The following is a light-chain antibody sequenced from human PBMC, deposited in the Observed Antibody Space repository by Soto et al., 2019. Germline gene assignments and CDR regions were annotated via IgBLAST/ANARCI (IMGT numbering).Light chain of an antibody. Sequence: QSVLTQPASVSGSPGQSITISCTRTSSDVGADHYVCWYQQHPDNAPKLIIFELTYRPSGVSSRCSGSKSGYTASLTLSGLQAEDEAAYYCSAYSTPSPHVVLGRGTTLTLL. CDR1: SSDVGADHY. V-gene: IGLV2-14*03. CDR2: ELT. J-gene: IGLJ3*02. CDR3: SAYSTPSPHVV.